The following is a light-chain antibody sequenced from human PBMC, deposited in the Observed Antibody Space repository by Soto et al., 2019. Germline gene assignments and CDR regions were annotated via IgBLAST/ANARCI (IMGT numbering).Light chain of an antibody. CDR1: QSVSSTY. CDR2: DAS. J-gene: IGKJ3*01. Sequence: EIVLTQSPGTLSLSPGERATLSCRASQSVSSTYLAWYQQKPGQAPRLLIYDASSRATGIPDRFSGSGSGADFTLTISRLEPEDFAVYYCQHYGRSPGLFTFGHGTKVEIK. CDR3: QHYGRSPGLFT. V-gene: IGKV3-20*01.